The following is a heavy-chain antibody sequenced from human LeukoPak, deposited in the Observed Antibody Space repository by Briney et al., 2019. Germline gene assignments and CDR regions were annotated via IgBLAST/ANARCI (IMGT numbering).Heavy chain of an antibody. J-gene: IGHJ4*02. CDR1: GFNFDNFA. V-gene: IGHV3-30*04. Sequence: GGSLRLSCVVSGFNFDNFAMHRVRQPLGKGLGWVAVISHDGRTKYYADSMKGRITISRDNSKNTLSLQMNNLRSEDTAVYFCARPSPPGDGYNPPDHWGQGTLVTVSS. CDR2: ISHDGRTK. D-gene: IGHD5-24*01. CDR3: ARPSPPGDGYNPPDH.